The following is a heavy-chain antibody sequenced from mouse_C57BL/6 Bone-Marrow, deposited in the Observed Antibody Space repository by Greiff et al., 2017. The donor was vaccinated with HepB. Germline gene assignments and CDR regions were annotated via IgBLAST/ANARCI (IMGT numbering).Heavy chain of an antibody. CDR1: GYSFTGYY. Sequence: EVQVVESGPELVKPGASVKISCKASGYSFTGYYMNWVKQSPEKSLEWIGEINPSTGGTTYNQKFKAKATLTVDKSSSTAYMQLKSLTSEDSAVYYCARSAITTVVESYAMDYWGQGTSVTVSS. CDR3: ARSAITTVVESYAMDY. CDR2: INPSTGGT. V-gene: IGHV1-42*01. J-gene: IGHJ4*01. D-gene: IGHD1-1*01.